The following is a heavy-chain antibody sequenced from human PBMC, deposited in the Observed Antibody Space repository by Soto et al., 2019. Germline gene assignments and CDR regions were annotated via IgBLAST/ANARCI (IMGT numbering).Heavy chain of an antibody. CDR2: INHSGST. CDR3: ARGAQDIVVVPAATTGAYYYYGMDV. V-gene: IGHV4-34*01. CDR1: GGSFSWYY. J-gene: IGHJ6*02. Sequence: SETLSLTCAVYGGSFSWYYWSWIRPPPGKGLEWIGEINHSGSTNYNPSLKSRVTISVDTSKNQFSLKLSSVTAADTAVYYCARGAQDIVVVPAATTGAYYYYGMDVWGQGTTVTVSS. D-gene: IGHD2-2*01.